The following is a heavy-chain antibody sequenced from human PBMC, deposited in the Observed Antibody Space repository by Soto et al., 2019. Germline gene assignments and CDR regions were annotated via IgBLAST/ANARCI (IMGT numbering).Heavy chain of an antibody. CDR1: GDPISGY. Sequence: PSETLSLTCTVSGDPISGYWSWIRQPPGKGLDWIGYLYRGGSTNYNPSLKNRVTISVDTSKNQLSLQLRSVTAADTAVYYCARECPQSGWFAYWGQGTLVTVSS. CDR2: LYRGGST. J-gene: IGHJ4*02. V-gene: IGHV4-59*01. CDR3: ARECPQSGWFAY. D-gene: IGHD6-25*01.